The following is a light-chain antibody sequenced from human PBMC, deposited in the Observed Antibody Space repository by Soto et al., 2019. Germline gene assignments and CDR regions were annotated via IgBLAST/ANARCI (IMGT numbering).Light chain of an antibody. CDR2: DAS. Sequence: DIQMTQSPSTLSASVGDRVTITCRASQSISSWLAWYQQKPGKAPKLLIYDASSLESGVPSRFSGGGSGTEFTLTISSLQPDDFATYYCQHVETFGQGTKVDIK. CDR1: QSISSW. J-gene: IGKJ1*01. V-gene: IGKV1-5*01. CDR3: QHVET.